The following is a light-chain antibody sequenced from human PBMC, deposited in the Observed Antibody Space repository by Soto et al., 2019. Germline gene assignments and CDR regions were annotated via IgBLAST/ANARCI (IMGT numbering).Light chain of an antibody. J-gene: IGLJ1*01. CDR1: SPNIGGNS. V-gene: IGLV1-51*01. Sequence: QSVLTQPPSVSAAPGQKVTISCSGSSPNIGGNSVSWYQQLPGTAPTLLIYDDNKRPSGIPDRFSGSKSGTSATLGITGFQTGDEADYYCGSWDSSLSAYVFGTGTKVTVL. CDR3: GSWDSSLSAYV. CDR2: DDN.